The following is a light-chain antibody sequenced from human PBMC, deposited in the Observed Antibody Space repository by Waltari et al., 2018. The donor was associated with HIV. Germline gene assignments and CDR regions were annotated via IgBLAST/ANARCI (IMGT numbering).Light chain of an antibody. J-gene: IGKJ2*01. V-gene: IGKV3-20*01. CDR2: GAS. CDR3: QQYGTSPYT. Sequence: PGASATLSCRASQSVTSSYLAWYQQKPGQAPRLLIYGASTRATDIPDRFSGSGSGTDFTLTISRLEPEDSAVYCCQQYGTSPYTFGLGTKLEI. CDR1: QSVTSSY.